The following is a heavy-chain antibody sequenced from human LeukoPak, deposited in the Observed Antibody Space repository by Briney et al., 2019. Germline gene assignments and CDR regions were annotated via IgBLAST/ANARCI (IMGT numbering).Heavy chain of an antibody. Sequence: GGSLRLSCAASGFTFTDYYMTWIRQAPGKGLEWVSYISGSDGNTKHYADSVKGRFTISGDNAKTSLYLQMNSLRVEDTAVYYCARVFLIVAAGTVDYWGQGTLVTVSS. J-gene: IGHJ4*02. V-gene: IGHV3-11*04. CDR2: ISGSDGNTK. CDR1: GFTFTDYY. CDR3: ARVFLIVAAGTVDY. D-gene: IGHD6-13*01.